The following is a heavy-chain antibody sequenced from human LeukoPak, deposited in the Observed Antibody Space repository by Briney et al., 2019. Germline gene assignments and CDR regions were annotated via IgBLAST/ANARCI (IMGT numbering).Heavy chain of an antibody. D-gene: IGHD5-24*01. CDR2: INHSGST. V-gene: IGHV4-34*01. Sequence: SETLSLTCAVSGGSFSGYYWSWIRQPPGKGLEWIGEINHSGSTNYNPSLKSRVTISVDTSKNQFSLKLSSVTAADTAVYYCARGGGMATINWGQGTLVTVSS. CDR3: ARGGGMATIN. J-gene: IGHJ4*02. CDR1: GGSFSGYY.